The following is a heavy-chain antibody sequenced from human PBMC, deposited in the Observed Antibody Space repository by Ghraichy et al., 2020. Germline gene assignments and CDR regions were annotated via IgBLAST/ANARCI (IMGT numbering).Heavy chain of an antibody. CDR2: IYYSGST. CDR1: GGSISSSSYY. Sequence: QTLSLTCTVSGGSISSSSYYWGWIRQPPGKGLEWIGSIYYSGSTYYNPSLKSRVTISVDTSKNQFSLKLSSVTTADTAVYYCARHSLSSGWYMDAFDIWGQGTMVTVSS. J-gene: IGHJ3*02. V-gene: IGHV4-39*01. CDR3: ARHSLSSGWYMDAFDI. D-gene: IGHD6-19*01.